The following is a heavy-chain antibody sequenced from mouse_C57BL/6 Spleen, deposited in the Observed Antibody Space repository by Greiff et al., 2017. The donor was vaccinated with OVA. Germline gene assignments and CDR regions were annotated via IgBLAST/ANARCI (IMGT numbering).Heavy chain of an antibody. Sequence: EVQVVESGGGLVQPGGSLSLSCAASGFTFTDYYMSWVRQPPGKALEWLGFIRNKANGYTTEYSASVKGRFTISRDNSQSILYLQMNALRAEDSATYYCARNYYGSSYEGSYYAMDYWGQGTSVTVSS. V-gene: IGHV7-3*01. D-gene: IGHD1-1*01. CDR1: GFTFTDYY. J-gene: IGHJ4*01. CDR2: IRNKANGYTT. CDR3: ARNYYGSSYEGSYYAMDY.